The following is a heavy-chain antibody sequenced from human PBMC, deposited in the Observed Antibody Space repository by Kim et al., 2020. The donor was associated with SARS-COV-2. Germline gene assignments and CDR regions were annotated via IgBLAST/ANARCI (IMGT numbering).Heavy chain of an antibody. CDR1: GFTFSSYS. J-gene: IGHJ3*02. Sequence: GGSLRLSCAASGFTFSSYSMNWVRQAPGKGLEWVSSISSSSSYIYYADSVKGRFTISRDNAKNSLYLQMNSLRAEDTAVYYCAGTSPALGITMVRGVIIRANGAFDNWGQGTMVTVSS. CDR3: AGTSPALGITMVRGVIIRANGAFDN. V-gene: IGHV3-21*01. CDR2: ISSSSSYI. D-gene: IGHD3-10*01.